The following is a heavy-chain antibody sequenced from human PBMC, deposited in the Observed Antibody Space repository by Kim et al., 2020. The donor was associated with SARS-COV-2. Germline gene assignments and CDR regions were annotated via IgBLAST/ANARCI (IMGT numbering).Heavy chain of an antibody. CDR1: GGSFSGYY. D-gene: IGHD5-12*01. CDR3: ATASRGQSKSL. CDR2: INHSGST. J-gene: IGHJ3*01. Sequence: SETLSLTCAVYGGSFSGYYWSWIRQPPGKGLEWIGEINHSGSTNYNPSLKSRVTISVDTSKNQFSLKLSSVTAADTAVYYCATASRGQSKSLWGQGTMVTVSS. V-gene: IGHV4-34*01.